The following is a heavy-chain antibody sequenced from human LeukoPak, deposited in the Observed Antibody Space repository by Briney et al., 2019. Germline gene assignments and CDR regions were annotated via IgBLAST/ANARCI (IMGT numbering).Heavy chain of an antibody. CDR1: GGSISSSSYY. CDR2: ILYSGST. V-gene: IGHV4-39*07. CDR3: ARGATTSGLRFDY. D-gene: IGHD1-26*01. Sequence: SETLSLTCSVSGGSISSSSYYWGWIRQPPGKGLEWIGSILYSGSTYYNPSLKSRVTISVDTSKNQFSLNLGSVTAADTAVFYCARGATTSGLRFDYWDQGTLVTVSS. J-gene: IGHJ4*02.